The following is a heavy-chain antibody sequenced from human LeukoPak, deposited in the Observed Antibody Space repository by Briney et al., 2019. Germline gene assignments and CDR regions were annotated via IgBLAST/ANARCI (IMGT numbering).Heavy chain of an antibody. CDR2: ILSDGSKE. D-gene: IGHD6-13*01. CDR1: GFTFSSYG. J-gene: IGHJ3*02. V-gene: IGHV3-33*01. CDR3: AMLGYSSSWYEEGVWAFDI. Sequence: GGSLRLSCAASGFTFSSYGMHWVRQAPGKGLEWVAVILSDGSKEFYTDSVKGRFTISRDNAKNSLYLQMNSLRAEDTAVYYCAMLGYSSSWYEEGVWAFDIWGQGTMVTVSS.